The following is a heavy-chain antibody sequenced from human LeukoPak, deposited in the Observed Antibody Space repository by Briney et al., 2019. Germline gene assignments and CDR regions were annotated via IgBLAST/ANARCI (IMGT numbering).Heavy chain of an antibody. CDR1: GGSISSYY. V-gene: IGHV4-59*01. J-gene: IGHJ6*02. Sequence: PSETLSLTCTVSGGSISSYYWSWIRQPPGKGLEWIGYIYYSGSTNYNPSLKGRVTISVDTSKNQFSLKLSSVTAADTAVYYCARSKGLLPYYYYGMDVWGQGTTVTVSS. CDR2: IYYSGST. CDR3: ARSKGLLPYYYYGMDV. D-gene: IGHD2-15*01.